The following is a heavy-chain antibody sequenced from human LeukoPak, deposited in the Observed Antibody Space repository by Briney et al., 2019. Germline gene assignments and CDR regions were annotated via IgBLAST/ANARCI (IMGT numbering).Heavy chain of an antibody. V-gene: IGHV3-21*01. CDR3: ARETNGGAFDI. CDR2: ISSSSYI. Sequence: GGSLRLSCAASGFTFSSYSMNWVRQAPGKGLEWVSSISSSSYIYYADSVKGRFTISRDNAKNSLYLQMNSLRAEDTAVYYCARETNGGAFDIWGQGTMVTVSS. D-gene: IGHD1/OR15-1a*01. CDR1: GFTFSSYS. J-gene: IGHJ3*02.